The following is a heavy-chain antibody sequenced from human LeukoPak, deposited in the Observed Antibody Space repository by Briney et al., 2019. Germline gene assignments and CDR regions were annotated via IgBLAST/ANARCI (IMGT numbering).Heavy chain of an antibody. CDR2: IKQDGSEK. CDR3: ARGGGSYYNY. J-gene: IGHJ4*02. Sequence: GGSLRLSCTASGFTFSNHWMSWVRQAPGKGLEWVANIKQDGSEKYYVDSVKGRFTISRDNTKNSLYLQMNSLRAEDTAVYYCARGGGSYYNYWGQGTLVTVSS. CDR1: GFTFSNHW. D-gene: IGHD1-26*01. V-gene: IGHV3-7*04.